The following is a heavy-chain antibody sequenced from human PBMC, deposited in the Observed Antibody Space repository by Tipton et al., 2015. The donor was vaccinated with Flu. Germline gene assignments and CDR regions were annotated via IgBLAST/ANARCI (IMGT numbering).Heavy chain of an antibody. J-gene: IGHJ4*02. V-gene: IGHV3-30*02. CDR1: GFTFRTNG. Sequence: SGFTFRTNGMHWVRQAPGKGLEWVAHIRSDETTEYADSVKGQFTISRDNSKDMLYLQMNSLRAEDTAVFYCAKSGGFDSWNQGALVIVSS. CDR2: IRSDETTE. CDR3: AKSGGFDS. D-gene: IGHD1-26*01.